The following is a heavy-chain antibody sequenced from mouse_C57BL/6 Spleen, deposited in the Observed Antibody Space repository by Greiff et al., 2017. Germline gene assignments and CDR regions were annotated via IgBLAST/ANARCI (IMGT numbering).Heavy chain of an antibody. J-gene: IGHJ2*01. Sequence: QVQLQQPGAELVMPGASVKLSCKASGYTFTSYWMHWVKQRPGQGLEWIGEIDPSDSYTNYNQKFKGKSTLTVDQSSSTAYMQLSSLTSEDSAVYYCARSGTDYFDYWGQGTTLTVAS. CDR1: GYTFTSYW. CDR3: ARSGTDYFDY. V-gene: IGHV1-69*01. CDR2: IDPSDSYT. D-gene: IGHD4-1*01.